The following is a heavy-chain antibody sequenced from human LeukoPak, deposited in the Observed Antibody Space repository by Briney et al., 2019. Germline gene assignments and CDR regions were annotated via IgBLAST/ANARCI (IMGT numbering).Heavy chain of an antibody. J-gene: IGHJ4*02. Sequence: GASVKVSCKASGYTFTGYYMHWVRQAPGQGLEWMGWINPNSGGTNYAQKFQGRVTMTRDTSISTAYMELSSLRSEDTAVYYCARGAAGKRYCGGDCYRTDYWGQGTLVTVSS. CDR2: INPNSGGT. CDR1: GYTFTGYY. V-gene: IGHV1-2*02. D-gene: IGHD2-21*02. CDR3: ARGAAGKRYCGGDCYRTDY.